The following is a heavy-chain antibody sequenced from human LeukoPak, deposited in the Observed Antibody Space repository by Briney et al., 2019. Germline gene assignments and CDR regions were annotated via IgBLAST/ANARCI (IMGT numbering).Heavy chain of an antibody. D-gene: IGHD4-17*01. Sequence: GGSLRLSCAASGFTLSSYWMIWVRQAPGKGLEWVSYISSSSSTIYYADSVKGRFTISRDNAKNSLYLQMNSLRDEDTAVFYCARAYGDYILASDYWGQGTLVTVSS. CDR3: ARAYGDYILASDY. V-gene: IGHV3-48*02. J-gene: IGHJ4*02. CDR2: ISSSSSTI. CDR1: GFTLSSYW.